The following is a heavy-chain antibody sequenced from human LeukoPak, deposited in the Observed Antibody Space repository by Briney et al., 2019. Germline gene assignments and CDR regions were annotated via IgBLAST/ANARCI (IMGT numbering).Heavy chain of an antibody. Sequence: SETLSLTCTVSGGSISSYYWSWIRLPPGKGLEWIGYIYYSGSTNYNPSLKSRVTISVDTSKNQFSLKLSSVTAADTAVYYCARLTNLVVVRAFDIWGQGTMVTVSS. CDR1: GGSISSYY. D-gene: IGHD2-15*01. CDR3: ARLTNLVVVRAFDI. CDR2: IYYSGST. J-gene: IGHJ3*02. V-gene: IGHV4-59*08.